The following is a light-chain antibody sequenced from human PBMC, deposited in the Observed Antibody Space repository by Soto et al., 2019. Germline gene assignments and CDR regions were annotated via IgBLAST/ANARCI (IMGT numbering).Light chain of an antibody. V-gene: IGKV1-39*01. CDR1: QSSSNY. J-gene: IGKJ2*01. Sequence: DIQMTQSPSSLSASVGDRVTITCRASQSSSNYLNWYQQKPGKAPKLLIYAASSLQSGVPSRFSGSGSGTDFTLAIGSLQPEDFATYYCQQSYRSPYTFGQGTKLEIK. CDR2: AAS. CDR3: QQSYRSPYT.